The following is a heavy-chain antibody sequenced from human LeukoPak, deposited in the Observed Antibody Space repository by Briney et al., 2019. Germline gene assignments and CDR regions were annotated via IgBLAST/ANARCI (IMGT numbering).Heavy chain of an antibody. D-gene: IGHD6-13*01. J-gene: IGHJ4*02. V-gene: IGHV1-24*01. CDR3: ATVGAAATIDY. CDR2: FDPEDGET. Sequence: PGGSLRLSCAASGFTFSSYGMHWVRQAPGKGLEWMGGFDPEDGETIYAQKFQGRVTMTEDTSTDTAYMELSSLRSEDTAVYYCATVGAAATIDYWGQGTLVTVSS. CDR1: GFTFSSYG.